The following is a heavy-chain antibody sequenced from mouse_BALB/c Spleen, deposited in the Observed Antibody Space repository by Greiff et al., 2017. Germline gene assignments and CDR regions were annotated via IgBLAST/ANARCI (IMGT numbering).Heavy chain of an antibody. Sequence: QVQLQQSGAELARPGASVKMSCKASGYTFTSYTMHWVKQRPGPGLEWIGYINPSSGYTNYNQKFKDKATLTADKSSSTAYMQLSSLTSEDSAVYYCARPLNYRYDVGGYYAMDYWGQGTSVTVSS. CDR3: ARPLNYRYDVGGYYAMDY. CDR1: GYTFTSYT. D-gene: IGHD2-14*01. J-gene: IGHJ4*01. V-gene: IGHV1-4*01. CDR2: INPSSGYT.